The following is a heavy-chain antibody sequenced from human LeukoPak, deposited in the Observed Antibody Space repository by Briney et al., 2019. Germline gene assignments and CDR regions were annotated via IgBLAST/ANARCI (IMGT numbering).Heavy chain of an antibody. Sequence: SETLSLTCTVSGGSISSYYWSWIRQPPGKGLEWIGYIYYSGSTNYNPSLKSRVTISVDTSKNQFSLKLSSVTAADTAVYYCARDGSAVGAEFNYWGQGTLVTVSS. D-gene: IGHD1-26*01. CDR3: ARDGSAVGAEFNY. CDR2: IYYSGST. CDR1: GGSISSYY. J-gene: IGHJ4*02. V-gene: IGHV4-59*01.